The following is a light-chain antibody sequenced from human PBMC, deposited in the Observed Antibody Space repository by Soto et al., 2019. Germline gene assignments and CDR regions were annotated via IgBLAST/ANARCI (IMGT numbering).Light chain of an antibody. CDR2: GAS. Sequence: DIQMTQSPSSLSASVGDRVTITCRASQTISRFLNWYQQKPGKAPKLVIYGASSLQSGVPSRFSGSGSGTEFTLTITSMQPEDFATYACQQGFSIPWTFGQGTKVEL. V-gene: IGKV1-39*01. CDR1: QTISRF. CDR3: QQGFSIPWT. J-gene: IGKJ1*01.